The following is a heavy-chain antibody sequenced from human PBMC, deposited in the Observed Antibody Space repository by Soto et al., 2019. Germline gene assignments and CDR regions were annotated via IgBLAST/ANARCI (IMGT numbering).Heavy chain of an antibody. CDR1: GFIFNDFH. V-gene: IGHV3-11*01. J-gene: IGHJ4*02. D-gene: IGHD1-20*01. CDR3: VRDRRISGINRGLDY. Sequence: PGGSLRLSCAASGFIFNDFHMTWIRQAPGKGLELVAYISSRGDTIYYADSVRSRITISRDNDKDSLFLQMSSLRVEDTAVYYCVRDRRISGINRGLDYWGRGTLVTVSS. CDR2: ISSRGDTI.